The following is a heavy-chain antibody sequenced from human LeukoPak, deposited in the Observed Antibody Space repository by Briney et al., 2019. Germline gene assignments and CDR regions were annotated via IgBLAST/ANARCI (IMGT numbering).Heavy chain of an antibody. CDR3: ARESTVTTSSYFYMGV. D-gene: IGHD4-11*01. Sequence: PGGSLRLSCAASGYSFSIYAMHWVRQAPGKGLEWVATILYHGSKKYFADSVKGRFAISRDNSRDTLYLQMNSLRSEDTATYYCARESTVTTSSYFYMGVWGKGTTVTVSS. CDR2: ILYHGSKK. J-gene: IGHJ6*03. V-gene: IGHV3-30*09. CDR1: GYSFSIYA.